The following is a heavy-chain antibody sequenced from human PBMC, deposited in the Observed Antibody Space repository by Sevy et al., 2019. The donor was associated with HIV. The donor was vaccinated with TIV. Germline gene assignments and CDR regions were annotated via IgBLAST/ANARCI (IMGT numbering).Heavy chain of an antibody. D-gene: IGHD2-15*01. Sequence: GGSLRLSCAGSGLTFGNYAMYWVRQSPGKGLEWVSGISWNSGSMGYADAVEGRFTISRDNAKNSLHLEMNSLRPEDTALYYCAKGVSGGNSGAAFDYWGQRTRVTVSS. V-gene: IGHV3-9*01. J-gene: IGHJ4*02. CDR1: GLTFGNYA. CDR2: ISWNSGSM. CDR3: AKGVSGGNSGAAFDY.